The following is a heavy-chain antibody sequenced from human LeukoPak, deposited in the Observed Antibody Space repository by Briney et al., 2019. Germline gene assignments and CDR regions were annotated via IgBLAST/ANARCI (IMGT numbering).Heavy chain of an antibody. CDR2: INHSGST. V-gene: IGHV4-34*01. CDR3: AIQIAAAGTGFDY. CDR1: GWSFSGYY. D-gene: IGHD6-13*01. J-gene: IGHJ4*02. Sequence: SETLSLTCAVYGWSFSGYYWSWIRQPPGQGLEWIGEINHSGSTNYNPSLKSRVTVSVDTSKNQFSLKLSSVTAADTAVYYCAIQIAAAGTGFDYWGQGTLVTVSS.